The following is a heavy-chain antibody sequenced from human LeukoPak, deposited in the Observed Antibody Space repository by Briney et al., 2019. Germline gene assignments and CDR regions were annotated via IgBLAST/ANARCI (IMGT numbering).Heavy chain of an antibody. CDR3: ARDLQYYYGMDV. D-gene: IGHD4-11*01. V-gene: IGHV3-23*01. Sequence: GGSLRLSCAASGFTFSNYWMTWVRQAPGKGLEWVSAISGSGGSTYYADSVKGRFTISRDNSKNTLYLQMNSLRAEDTAVYYCARDLQYYYGMDVWGQGTTVTVSS. CDR1: GFTFSNYW. CDR2: ISGSGGST. J-gene: IGHJ6*02.